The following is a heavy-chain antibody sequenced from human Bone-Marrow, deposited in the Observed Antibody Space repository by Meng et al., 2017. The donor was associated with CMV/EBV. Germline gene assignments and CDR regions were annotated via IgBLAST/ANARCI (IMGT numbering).Heavy chain of an antibody. CDR3: ARDYGRLGELSSGKNYYYYGMDV. D-gene: IGHD3-16*02. J-gene: IGHJ6*02. CDR2: ISGSGNTI. CDR1: GFIVSSYD. Sequence: GGSLRLSCAASGFIVSSYDMSWVRQAPGRGLEWVSYISGSGNTIHYADSVKGRFTISRDNAKNSLYLQMNSLRAEDTAAYYCARDYGRLGELSSGKNYYYYGMDVWGQGTTVTVSS. V-gene: IGHV3-48*03.